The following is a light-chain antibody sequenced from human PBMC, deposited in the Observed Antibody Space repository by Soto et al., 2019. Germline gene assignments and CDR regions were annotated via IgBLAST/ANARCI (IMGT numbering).Light chain of an antibody. CDR3: HQYGDSPFT. CDR2: GAS. V-gene: IGKV3-20*01. Sequence: EIVLTQSPGTLSLSPGQRATLSCRAGQTISSNSLAWYQHKPGQAPRLLIYGASNRAIGISDRFSGSRSGTDFTLTISRLEPEDFAVYYCHQYGDSPFTLGPGTKVDIK. CDR1: QTISSNS. J-gene: IGKJ3*01.